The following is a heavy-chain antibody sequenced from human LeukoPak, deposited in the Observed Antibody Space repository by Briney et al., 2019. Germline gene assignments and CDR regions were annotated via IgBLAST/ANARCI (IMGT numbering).Heavy chain of an antibody. CDR1: GGSISSYY. D-gene: IGHD6-13*01. V-gene: IGHV4-59*01. CDR3: ARVYSSSWYLEGYYFDY. J-gene: IGHJ4*02. CDR2: IYYSGST. Sequence: SETLSLTCTVSGGSISSYYWSWIRQPPGKGLEWIGYIYYSGSTNYNPSLKSRVTISVDTSKNQYSLKLSSVTAADTAVYYCARVYSSSWYLEGYYFDYWGQGTLVTVSS.